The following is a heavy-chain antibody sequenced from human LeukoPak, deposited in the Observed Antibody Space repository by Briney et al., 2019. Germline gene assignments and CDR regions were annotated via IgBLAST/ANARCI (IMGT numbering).Heavy chain of an antibody. J-gene: IGHJ4*02. CDR1: GFTFSSNY. D-gene: IGHD4-17*01. CDR3: ARVLLDYGVSPFAY. Sequence: PGGSLRLSCAASGFTFSSNYMSWVRQAPGKGLEWVSVIYSGGSTYYADSAKGRFTISTHNSKNTLYLQMNSLRAQDTAVYYCARVLLDYGVSPFAYRGQGTLVTVSS. CDR2: IYSGGST. V-gene: IGHV3-53*01.